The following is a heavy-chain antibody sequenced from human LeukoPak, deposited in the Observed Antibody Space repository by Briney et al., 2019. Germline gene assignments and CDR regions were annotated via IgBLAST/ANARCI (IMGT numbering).Heavy chain of an antibody. Sequence: SETLSLTCAVYGGSFSGYYWSWIRQPPGKGLEWIGEINHSGSTNYNPSLKSRVTISVDTSKNQFSLKLSSVTAADTAVYYCARVPPSHDYGDYVHDYWGQGTLVTVSS. V-gene: IGHV4-34*01. CDR3: ARVPPSHDYGDYVHDY. D-gene: IGHD4-17*01. CDR1: GGSFSGYY. CDR2: INHSGST. J-gene: IGHJ4*02.